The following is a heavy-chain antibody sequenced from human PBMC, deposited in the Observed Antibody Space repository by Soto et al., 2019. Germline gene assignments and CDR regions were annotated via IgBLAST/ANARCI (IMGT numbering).Heavy chain of an antibody. CDR3: ARTNWNYEGWFDP. D-gene: IGHD1-7*01. Sequence: ASVKVSCKASGYTFTGYYMHWVRQAPGQGLEWMGWINPNSGGTNYAQKFQGWVTMTRDMSISTAYMELSRLRSDDTAVYYCARTNWNYEGWFDPWGQGTLVTVSS. CDR2: INPNSGGT. CDR1: GYTFTGYY. V-gene: IGHV1-2*04. J-gene: IGHJ5*02.